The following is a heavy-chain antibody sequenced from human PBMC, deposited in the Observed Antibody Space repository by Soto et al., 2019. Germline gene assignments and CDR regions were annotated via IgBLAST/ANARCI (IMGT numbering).Heavy chain of an antibody. J-gene: IGHJ4*02. CDR1: GFTFSSYW. D-gene: IGHD2-21*02. CDR2: IKQDGSEK. CDR3: ARGNLAYCGGDCYPTAFDY. V-gene: IGHV3-7*01. Sequence: GGSLRLSCAASGFTFSSYWMSWVRQAPGKGLEWVANIKQDGSEKYYVDSVKGRFTISRDNAKNSLYLQMNSLRAEDTAVYYCARGNLAYCGGDCYPTAFDYWGQGTLVTVSS.